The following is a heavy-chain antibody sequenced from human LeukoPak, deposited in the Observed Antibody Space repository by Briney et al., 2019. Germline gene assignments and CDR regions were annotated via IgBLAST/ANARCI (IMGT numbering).Heavy chain of an antibody. V-gene: IGHV3-23*01. CDR2: ISSSGDHT. J-gene: IGHJ4*02. D-gene: IGHD3-3*01. Sequence: SGGSLRLSCAASEFTFSSYSMNWVRQAPGKGLEWVSSISSSGDHTYYADSVKGRFTISRDNSKNTLYLQMNSLRAEDTAVYYCAKKFGFWSGPGFDYWGQGTLVTVSS. CDR3: AKKFGFWSGPGFDY. CDR1: EFTFSSYS.